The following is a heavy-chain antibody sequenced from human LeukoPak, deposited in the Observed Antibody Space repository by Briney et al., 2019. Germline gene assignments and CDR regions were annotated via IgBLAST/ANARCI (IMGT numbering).Heavy chain of an antibody. D-gene: IGHD3-10*01. CDR3: ARGRVTMVRARGAFDI. V-gene: IGHV1-2*02. Sequence: ASVKVSCKASGYTFTGYYMHWVRQAPGQGLEWMGWINPNSGGTNYTQKFQGRVTMTRDTSISTAYMELSRLRSDDTAVYYCARGRVTMVRARGAFDIWGQGTMVTVSS. CDR2: INPNSGGT. J-gene: IGHJ3*02. CDR1: GYTFTGYY.